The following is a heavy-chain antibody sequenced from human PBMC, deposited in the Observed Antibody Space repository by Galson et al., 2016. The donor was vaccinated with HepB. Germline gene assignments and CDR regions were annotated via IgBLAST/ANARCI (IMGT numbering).Heavy chain of an antibody. D-gene: IGHD2-21*01. J-gene: IGHJ4*02. CDR1: GFTISNYW. CDR2: INQDGNDI. Sequence: SLRLSCAASGFTISNYWMTWVRQAPGKGLEWVANINQDGNDINYVDSVRGRFFISRDNAKNSLFLQMNSLRVDDTALYYCEAYCDGGDCHGVEKRGQGTLVTVSS. V-gene: IGHV3-7*01. CDR3: EAYCDGGDCHGVEK.